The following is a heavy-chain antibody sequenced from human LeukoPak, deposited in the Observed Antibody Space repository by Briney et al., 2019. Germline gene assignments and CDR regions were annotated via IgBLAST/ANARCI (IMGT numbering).Heavy chain of an antibody. Sequence: SETLSLTCTVSGGSISSGGYYWSWIRQPAGKELEWIGHIYTSGTSNYNPSLRSRVTISLDTSKNQFSLELNSVTAADTAVYYCARTPELLWFGELSNWGQGTLVTVSS. CDR1: GGSISSGGYY. CDR2: IYTSGTS. V-gene: IGHV4-61*09. CDR3: ARTPELLWFGELSN. D-gene: IGHD3-10*01. J-gene: IGHJ4*02.